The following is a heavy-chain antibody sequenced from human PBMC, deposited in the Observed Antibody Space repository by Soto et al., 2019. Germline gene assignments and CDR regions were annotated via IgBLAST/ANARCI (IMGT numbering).Heavy chain of an antibody. CDR3: AKGWFEGNYDFWSGYYHLDYMDV. CDR2: ISGSGGST. J-gene: IGHJ6*03. V-gene: IGHV3-23*01. D-gene: IGHD3-3*01. Sequence: GGSLRLSCAASGFTFSSYAMSWVRQAPGKGLEWVSAISGSGGSTYYADSVKGRFTISRDNSKNTLYLQMNSLRAEDTAVYYCAKGWFEGNYDFWSGYYHLDYMDVWGKGTTVTVSS. CDR1: GFTFSSYA.